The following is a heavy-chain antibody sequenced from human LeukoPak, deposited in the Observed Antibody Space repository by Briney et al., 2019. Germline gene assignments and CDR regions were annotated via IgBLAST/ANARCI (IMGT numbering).Heavy chain of an antibody. V-gene: IGHV1-2*02. CDR3: ARDLRIAAAGIGY. CDR1: GYTFTGYY. D-gene: IGHD6-13*01. J-gene: IGHJ4*02. CDR2: INPNSGGT. Sequence: ASVKVSCKASGYTFTGYYMHWVRQAPGQGLEWMGWINPNSGGTNYAQKFQGGVTMTRDTSISTAYMELSRLRSDDTAVYYCARDLRIAAAGIGYWGQGTLVTVSS.